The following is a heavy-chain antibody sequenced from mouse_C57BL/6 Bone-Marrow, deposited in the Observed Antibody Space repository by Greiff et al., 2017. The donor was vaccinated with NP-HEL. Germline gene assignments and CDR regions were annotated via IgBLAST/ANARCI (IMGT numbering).Heavy chain of an antibody. J-gene: IGHJ2*01. CDR1: GYTFTSYW. CDR2: IYPGSGST. CDR3: ARGGYGSSHFDD. D-gene: IGHD1-1*01. V-gene: IGHV1-55*01. Sequence: QVQLQQPGAELVKPGASVKMSCKASGYTFTSYWITWVKQRPGQGLEWIGDIYPGSGSTNYNEKFKSKATLTVDTSSSTAYMQLSSLTSEDSAVYYCARGGYGSSHFDDWGQGTTLTVSS.